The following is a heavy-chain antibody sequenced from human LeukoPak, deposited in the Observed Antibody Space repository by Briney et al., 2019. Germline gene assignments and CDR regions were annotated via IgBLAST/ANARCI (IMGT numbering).Heavy chain of an antibody. CDR2: INHSGST. Sequence: SGTLSLTCAVYGGSFSGYYWSWIRQPPGKGLEWVGEINHSGSTNYNPSLKSRVTISVDTSKNQFSLKLSSVTAADTAVYYCARGVEERRWLQLGTYFDYWGQGTLVTVSS. CDR1: GGSFSGYY. CDR3: ARGVEERRWLQLGTYFDY. D-gene: IGHD5-24*01. J-gene: IGHJ4*02. V-gene: IGHV4-34*01.